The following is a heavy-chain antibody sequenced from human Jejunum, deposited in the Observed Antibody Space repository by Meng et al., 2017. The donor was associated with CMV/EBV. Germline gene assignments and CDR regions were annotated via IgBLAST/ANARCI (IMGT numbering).Heavy chain of an antibody. CDR2: IYHSGTS. CDR3: ARARSSSWYYDY. Sequence: VSGYSIPNGYYWGWIRQAPGRGLEWIGNIYHSGTSYYNPSLKSRVTMSVDTTKNQFSVQLDSVTAADTAVYYCARARSSSWYYDYWGRGMLVTVSS. V-gene: IGHV4-38-2*02. D-gene: IGHD6-13*01. CDR1: GYSIPNGYY. J-gene: IGHJ4*02.